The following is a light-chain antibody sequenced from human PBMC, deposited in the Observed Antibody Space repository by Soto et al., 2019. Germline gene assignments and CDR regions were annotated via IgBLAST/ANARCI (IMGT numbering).Light chain of an antibody. J-gene: IGLJ3*02. CDR2: DVS. CDR1: SNDVGGYDF. CDR3: SSYEGSNTWV. V-gene: IGLV2-8*01. Sequence: QSALTQPPSASGSPGQSVTISCTGTSNDVGGYDFVSWYQHHPGKAPKLMIFDVSKRPSGVPDRSSGSKSGNTASLTVSGLQAEDEADYYCSSYEGSNTWVFGGGTKLTVL.